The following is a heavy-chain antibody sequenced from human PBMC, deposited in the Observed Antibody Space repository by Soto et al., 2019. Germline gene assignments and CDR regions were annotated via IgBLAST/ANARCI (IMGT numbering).Heavy chain of an antibody. J-gene: IGHJ6*02. CDR3: ARGRILIPFRGPTHDYGMDV. D-gene: IGHD3-16*01. CDR2: VYHTGRT. Sequence: QLQLQESGSGLVKPSETLSLTCTVSGGSITSGGYSWSWIRQPPGKGLEWIGNVYHTGRTSYNPSLKSRVTMSVDRSKNQFSLKLNSVTAADTAVYYCARGRILIPFRGPTHDYGMDVWGQGTTVSVSS. V-gene: IGHV4-30-2*01. CDR1: GGSITSGGYS.